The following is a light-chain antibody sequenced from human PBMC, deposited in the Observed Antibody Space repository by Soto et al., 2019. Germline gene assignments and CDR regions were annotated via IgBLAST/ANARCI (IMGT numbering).Light chain of an antibody. V-gene: IGKV1-39*01. Sequence: DIQMTQSPSSLSASVGDRVTITCRASQSISSYLNWYQQKPGKAPKLLIYAASILQSGVPSRLSGSGSGTDFTLTISSLQPEDFATYYCQQCYSTPWTVGQRTKFEIK. CDR3: QQCYSTPWT. CDR1: QSISSY. CDR2: AAS. J-gene: IGKJ1*01.